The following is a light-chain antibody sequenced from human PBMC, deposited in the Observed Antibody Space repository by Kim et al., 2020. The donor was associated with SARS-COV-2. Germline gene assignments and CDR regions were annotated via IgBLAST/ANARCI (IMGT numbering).Light chain of an antibody. CDR3: AAWDDSLSVHYV. Sequence: QRVTISCSGSRSNIGSNYVYWYQQLPGAAPKLLIYENYQRPSGGPDRFSGSKSGTSASLAISGLRSEDEADYYCAAWDDSLSVHYVFGTGTKVTVL. CDR1: RSNIGSNY. J-gene: IGLJ1*01. CDR2: ENY. V-gene: IGLV1-47*01.